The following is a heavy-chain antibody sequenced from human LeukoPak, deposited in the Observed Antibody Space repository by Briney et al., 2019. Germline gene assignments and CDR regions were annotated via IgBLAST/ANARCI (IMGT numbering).Heavy chain of an antibody. J-gene: IGHJ3*02. CDR1: GGTFSSYA. CDR2: IIPIFGTA. CDR3: ARKYYYDSSGTDAFDI. D-gene: IGHD3-22*01. V-gene: IGHV1-69*06. Sequence: ASVKVSCKASGGTFSSYAISWVRQAPGQGLEWRGGIIPIFGTANYAQKFQGRVTITADKSTSTAYMELSSLRSEDTAVYYCARKYYYDSSGTDAFDIWGQGTMVTVSS.